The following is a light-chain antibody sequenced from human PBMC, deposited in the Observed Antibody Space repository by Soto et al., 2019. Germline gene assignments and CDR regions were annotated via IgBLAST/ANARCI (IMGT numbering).Light chain of an antibody. Sequence: DIQMTQSPSSLSASVGDRVTITCRASQSIGSYLSWSQQKPGKAPKLLIYLSSTLQSGVPSRFSGSGSGTDFTLTISSLQAEDFATYYCQQTYTTPVTFGQGTKVEVK. V-gene: IGKV1-39*01. J-gene: IGKJ1*01. CDR3: QQTYTTPVT. CDR2: LSS. CDR1: QSIGSY.